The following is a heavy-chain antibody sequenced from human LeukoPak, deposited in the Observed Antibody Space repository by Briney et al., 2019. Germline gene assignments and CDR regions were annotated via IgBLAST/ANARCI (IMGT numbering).Heavy chain of an antibody. Sequence: SETLSLTCTVSGGSISGYYWSWIRQPPGKGLEWIGYIYYSGSTSYNPSLKSRATMSVDTSKNQFSLKLSSVTAADTAVYYCARVVVFGVVSSDYYYYYMDVWGKGTTVTVSS. CDR2: IYYSGST. J-gene: IGHJ6*03. D-gene: IGHD3-3*01. CDR1: GGSISGYY. V-gene: IGHV4-59*12. CDR3: ARVVVFGVVSSDYYYYYMDV.